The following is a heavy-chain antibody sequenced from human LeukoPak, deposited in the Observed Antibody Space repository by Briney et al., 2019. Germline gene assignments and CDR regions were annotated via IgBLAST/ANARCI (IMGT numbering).Heavy chain of an antibody. D-gene: IGHD2-2*01. CDR3: ARHHFGCSSTSCYNDY. CDR2: IYPGDSDT. CDR1: GYSFTSYW. J-gene: IGHJ4*02. V-gene: IGHV5-51*01. Sequence: PGESLKISCKGSGYSFTSYWIGWVRQMPGKGLEWMGIIYPGDSDTRYSPSFQGQVTISADKSISTAYLQRSSLKASDTAMYYCARHHFGCSSTSCYNDYWGQGTLVTVSS.